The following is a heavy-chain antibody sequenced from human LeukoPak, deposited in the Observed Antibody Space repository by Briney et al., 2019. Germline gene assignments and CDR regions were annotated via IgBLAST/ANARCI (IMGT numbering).Heavy chain of an antibody. D-gene: IGHD5-12*01. J-gene: IGHJ4*02. CDR3: ARIYSGYDGGYYFDY. Sequence: SETLSLTCTVSGGSISSYYWSWIRQPAGKGLEWIGRIYTSGSTNYNPSLKSRVTISVDKSKNQFSLKLSSVTAADTAVHYCARIYSGYDGGYYFDYWGQGTLVTVSS. V-gene: IGHV4-4*07. CDR2: IYTSGST. CDR1: GGSISSYY.